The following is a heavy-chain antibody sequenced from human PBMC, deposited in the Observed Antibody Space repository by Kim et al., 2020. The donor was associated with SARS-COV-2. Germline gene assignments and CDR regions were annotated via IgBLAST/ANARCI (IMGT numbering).Heavy chain of an antibody. CDR3: ARVGGRWVYGSGSYYFDY. CDR1: GFTFSSYS. J-gene: IGHJ4*02. D-gene: IGHD3-10*01. CDR2: ISSSSSTI. Sequence: GGSLRLSCAASGFTFSSYSMNWVRQAPGKGLEWVSYISSSSSTIYYADSVKGRFTISRDNAKNSLYLQMNSLRAEDTAVYYCARVGGRWVYGSGSYYFDYWGQGTLVTVSS. V-gene: IGHV3-48*04.